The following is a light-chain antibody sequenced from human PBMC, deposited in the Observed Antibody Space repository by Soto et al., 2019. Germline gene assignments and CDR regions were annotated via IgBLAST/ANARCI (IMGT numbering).Light chain of an antibody. CDR1: ESMSNC. V-gene: IGKV1-5*01. J-gene: IGKJ1*01. CDR3: QQCHRYLT. CDR2: GAY. Sequence: HRTPSPSTLFISKDDRGAMTFRASESMSNCLAWYQQKPGKAPKLLISGAYRVQGGVPRSFHGSASGPEFTVTISTLQPDDIATYYCQQCHRYLTFGQGTKVDIK.